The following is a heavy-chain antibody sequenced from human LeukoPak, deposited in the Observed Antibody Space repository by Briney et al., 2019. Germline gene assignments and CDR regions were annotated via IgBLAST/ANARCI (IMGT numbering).Heavy chain of an antibody. V-gene: IGHV3-30*02. CDR2: IRDDGSDT. CDR3: AKSDGHGTGYGFHI. J-gene: IGHJ3*02. Sequence: GGSLRLSCAASGFTFNDYAMYWVRQSPARGLEWVALIRDDGSDTYHADSVKGRFAISRDNSKNTVFLRMNSLRGEDSAIYYCAKSDGHGTGYGFHIWGQGTMVTVSS. CDR1: GFTFNDYA. D-gene: IGHD6-19*01.